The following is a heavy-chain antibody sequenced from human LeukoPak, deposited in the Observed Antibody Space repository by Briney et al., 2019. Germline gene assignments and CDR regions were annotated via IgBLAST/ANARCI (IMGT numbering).Heavy chain of an antibody. V-gene: IGHV1-69*13. Sequence: SVKVSCKASGGTFSSYAISWVRQAPGQGLEWMGGIIPIFGTANYAQKFQGRVTITADVSTSTAYMELSSLRSEDTAVYYCARDYYGSGSYYKPFDYWGQGTLVTVSS. CDR3: ARDYYGSGSYYKPFDY. J-gene: IGHJ4*02. CDR1: GGTFSSYA. D-gene: IGHD3-10*01. CDR2: IIPIFGTA.